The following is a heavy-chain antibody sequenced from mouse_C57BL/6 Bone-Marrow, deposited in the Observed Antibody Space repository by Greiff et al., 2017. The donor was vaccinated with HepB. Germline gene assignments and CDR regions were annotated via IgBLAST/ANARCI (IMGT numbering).Heavy chain of an antibody. Sequence: VKLQESGAELARPGASVKLSCKASGYTFTSYGISWVKQRTGQGLEWIGEIYPRSGNTYYNEKFKGKATLTADKSSSTAYMELRSLTSEDSAVYFCARLLRLYYAMDYWGQGTSVTVSS. CDR1: GYTFTSYG. V-gene: IGHV1-81*01. CDR3: ARLLRLYYAMDY. CDR2: IYPRSGNT. J-gene: IGHJ4*01. D-gene: IGHD1-1*01.